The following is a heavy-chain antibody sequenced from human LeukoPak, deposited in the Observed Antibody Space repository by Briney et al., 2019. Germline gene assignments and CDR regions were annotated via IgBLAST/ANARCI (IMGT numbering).Heavy chain of an antibody. J-gene: IGHJ6*02. V-gene: IGHV4-59*01. Sequence: PSETLSLTCTVSGGSISSYYWSWIRQPPGKGLEWIGYIYYSGSTNYNPSLKSRVTISVDTSKNQFSLKLSSVTAADTAVYYCARDGKAYGLFRSYYYYGMDVWGQGTTVTVSS. D-gene: IGHD2-21*01. CDR3: ARDGKAYGLFRSYYYYGMDV. CDR2: IYYSGST. CDR1: GGSISSYY.